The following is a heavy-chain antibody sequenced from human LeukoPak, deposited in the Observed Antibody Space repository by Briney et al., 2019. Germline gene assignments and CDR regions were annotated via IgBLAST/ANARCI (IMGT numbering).Heavy chain of an antibody. CDR1: GFTFSSYS. J-gene: IGHJ4*02. Sequence: GGSLRLSCSASGFTFSSYSMNWVRQAPGKGLEWVSSISSSSSSYIYYAESVKGRFTISRDNAKNSLYLQMNSLRAEDTAVYYCAREHSSSWYVWKRTGSFDYWGQGTLVTVSS. D-gene: IGHD6-13*01. CDR3: AREHSSSWYVWKRTGSFDY. CDR2: ISSSSSSYI. V-gene: IGHV3-21*01.